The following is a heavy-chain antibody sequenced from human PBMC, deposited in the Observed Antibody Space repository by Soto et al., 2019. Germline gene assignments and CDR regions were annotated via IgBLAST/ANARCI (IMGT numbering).Heavy chain of an antibody. CDR3: ARVTSMVRGVIDNWVDH. D-gene: IGHD3-10*01. CDR2: IIPMYGPA. CDR1: GGTFSSYA. J-gene: IGHJ5*02. Sequence: QVPLVQSGAEVKKPGSSVTVSCKASGGTFSSYAIHWVRQAPGQGLEWMGGIIPMYGPAKYAQRFQGRVTITADESTTTVYMELTSLTSQDTAVYYGARVTSMVRGVIDNWVDHWGHGTLVTVSS. V-gene: IGHV1-69*01.